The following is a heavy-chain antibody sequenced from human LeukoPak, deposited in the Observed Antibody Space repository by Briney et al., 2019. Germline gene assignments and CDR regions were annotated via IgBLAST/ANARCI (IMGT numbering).Heavy chain of an antibody. CDR1: GFFLSRYT. V-gene: IGHV3-21*01. Sequence: GGSLTLSCAASGFFLSRYTMNWVRQAPGQGLEWVSSISSGSTYINYADSMKGRFTVSRDNAKNSLYLQMNSLRAEDTAVYYCAELGITMIGGVWGKGTTVTISS. CDR2: ISSGSTYI. D-gene: IGHD3-10*02. J-gene: IGHJ6*04. CDR3: AELGITMIGGV.